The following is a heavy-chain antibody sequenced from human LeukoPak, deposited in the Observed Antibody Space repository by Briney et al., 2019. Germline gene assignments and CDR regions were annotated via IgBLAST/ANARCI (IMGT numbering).Heavy chain of an antibody. D-gene: IGHD4-11*01. Sequence: GASVKVSCKASGGTFSSYAISWVRQAPGQGLEWMGGIIPIFGTANYAQKFQGRVTITTGGSTSTAYMELSSLRSEDTAVYYCARGSSNYVREYYYYMDVWGKGTTVTVSS. V-gene: IGHV1-69*05. CDR3: ARGSSNYVREYYYYMDV. J-gene: IGHJ6*03. CDR2: IIPIFGTA. CDR1: GGTFSSYA.